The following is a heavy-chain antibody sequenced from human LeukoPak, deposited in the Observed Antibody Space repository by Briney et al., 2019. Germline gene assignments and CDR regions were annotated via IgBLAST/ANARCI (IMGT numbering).Heavy chain of an antibody. CDR1: GGSISSYY. V-gene: IGHV4-59*08. J-gene: IGHJ4*02. Sequence: PSETLSLTCTVSGGSISSYYWSWIRQPPGKGLEWIGYIYYSGSTNYNPSLKSRVTISVDTSKNQFSLKLSSVTAADTAVYYCASQPDYYGSGSSFDYWGQGTLVTVSS. D-gene: IGHD3-10*01. CDR3: ASQPDYYGSGSSFDY. CDR2: IYYSGST.